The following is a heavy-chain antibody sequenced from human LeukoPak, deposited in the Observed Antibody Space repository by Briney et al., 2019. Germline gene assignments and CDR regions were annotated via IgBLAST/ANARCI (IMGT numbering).Heavy chain of an antibody. Sequence: SETLSLTCTVSGGSISSYYWSWIRQPPGKGLKWIGNIYYSGYTTYSPSLRSRVTISVDTSKNQFSLKLSSVTAADTAVYYCAREADSDYDILTGYYNVRAFDIWGQGTMVTVSS. CDR2: IYYSGYT. CDR1: GGSISSYY. J-gene: IGHJ3*02. V-gene: IGHV4-59*12. D-gene: IGHD3-9*01. CDR3: AREADSDYDILTGYYNVRAFDI.